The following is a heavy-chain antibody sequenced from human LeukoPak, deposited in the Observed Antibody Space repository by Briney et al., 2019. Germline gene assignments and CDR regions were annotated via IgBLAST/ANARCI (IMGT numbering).Heavy chain of an antibody. V-gene: IGHV3-23*01. J-gene: IGHJ4*02. CDR1: GFTFSSYA. CDR3: SKLRSSVPAAAYNN. Sequence: VGSLRLSCAASGFTFSSYAMSWVRQAPGKGLEWVSVISGSGDTTDYADSVKGRFTISRDNSKNTLYLQMNSLRAEDTAVYYCSKLRSSVPAAAYNNWGQGILVTVSS. D-gene: IGHD2-2*01. CDR2: ISGSGDTT.